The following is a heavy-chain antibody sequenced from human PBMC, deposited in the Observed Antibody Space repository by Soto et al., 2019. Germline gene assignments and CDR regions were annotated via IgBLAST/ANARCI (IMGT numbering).Heavy chain of an antibody. CDR3: ARGLTIAAFNY. Sequence: TLSLTCTVSGGSISSYYWSWIRQPPGKGLEWIGYISYTGTTTCNPSLESRVTISVDTSKNQFSVKLSSVTAADTAVYYCARGLTIAAFNYWGQGTLVTVSS. CDR1: GGSISSYY. V-gene: IGHV4-59*12. J-gene: IGHJ4*02. CDR2: ISYTGTT. D-gene: IGHD6-13*01.